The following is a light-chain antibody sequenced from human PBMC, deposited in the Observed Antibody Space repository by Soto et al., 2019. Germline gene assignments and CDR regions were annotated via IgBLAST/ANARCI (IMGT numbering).Light chain of an antibody. CDR2: EDN. Sequence: NFMLTQPHSVSESPGKTVTISCTGSSGSIASNYVQWYQQRPGSAPTTVIYEDNQRPSGVPDWFSGSIDSSSNSASLTISGLKTEDEADYYCQSYDSSNHVVFGGGTKVTVL. CDR3: QSYDSSNHVV. CDR1: SGSIASNY. J-gene: IGLJ2*01. V-gene: IGLV6-57*02.